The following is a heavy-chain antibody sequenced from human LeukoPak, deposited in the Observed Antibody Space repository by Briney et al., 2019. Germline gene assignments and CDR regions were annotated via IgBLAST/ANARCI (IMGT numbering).Heavy chain of an antibody. J-gene: IGHJ6*02. CDR3: AAAYGSGSDYGLDV. CDR2: ISKISGYR. V-gene: IGHV3-21*06. CDR1: GFIVNENP. Sequence: GGSLRLSCEGSGFIVNENPMNWVRQAPGKGLEWVSGISKISGYRHYSDSVKGRFTISRDNAKNSLHLEITNLRAEDTAVYYCAAAYGSGSDYGLDVWGQGTTVIVFS. D-gene: IGHD3-10*01.